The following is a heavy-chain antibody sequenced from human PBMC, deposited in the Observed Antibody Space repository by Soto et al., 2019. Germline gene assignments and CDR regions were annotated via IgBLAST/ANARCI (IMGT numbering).Heavy chain of an antibody. J-gene: IGHJ4*02. Sequence: SETLSLTCAVSGGSISSGGYSWSWIRQLPGKGLEWIGYIYHSGSTYYNPSLKSRVTISVDRSKNQFSLKLSSVTAADTAVYYCARGSFSYGDYAYFDYWGQGTLVTVSS. CDR1: GGSISSGGYS. CDR2: IYHSGST. CDR3: ARGSFSYGDYAYFDY. D-gene: IGHD4-17*01. V-gene: IGHV4-30-2*01.